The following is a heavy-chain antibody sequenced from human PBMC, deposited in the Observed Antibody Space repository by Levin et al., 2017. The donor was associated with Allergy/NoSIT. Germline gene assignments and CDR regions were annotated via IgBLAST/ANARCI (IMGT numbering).Heavy chain of an antibody. Sequence: AGGSLRLSCAASGFTFSSYSMNWVRQAPGKGLEWVSSISSSSSYIYYADSVKGRFTISRDNAKNSLYLQMNSLRAEDTAVYYCARRREEGSPPFDYWGQGTLVTVSS. CDR1: GFTFSSYS. J-gene: IGHJ4*02. CDR2: ISSSSSYI. V-gene: IGHV3-21*01. D-gene: IGHD3-10*01. CDR3: ARRREEGSPPFDY.